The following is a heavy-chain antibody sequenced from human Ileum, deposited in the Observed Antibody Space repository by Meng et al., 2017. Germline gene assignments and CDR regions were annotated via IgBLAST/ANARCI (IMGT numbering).Heavy chain of an antibody. CDR1: GGTFNSHA. D-gene: IGHD3-16*02. Sequence: SVKVSCKASGGTFNSHAVSWVRQAPGQGLEWMGGIIPVFGAVTYAPKFQGRVTITADDSAYMELSSLRSENTAVYYCAGLGLSNIPNWGQGTLVTVSS. V-gene: IGHV1-69*13. J-gene: IGHJ4*02. CDR3: AGLGLSNIPN. CDR2: IIPVFGAV.